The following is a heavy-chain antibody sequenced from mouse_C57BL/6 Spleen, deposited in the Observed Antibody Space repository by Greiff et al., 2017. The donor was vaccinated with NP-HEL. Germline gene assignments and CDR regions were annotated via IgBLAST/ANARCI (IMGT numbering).Heavy chain of an antibody. D-gene: IGHD3-3*01. V-gene: IGHV5-16*01. CDR2: INYDGSST. Sequence: EVNLVESEGGLVQPGSSMKLSCTASGFTFSDYYMAWVRQVPEKGLEWVANINYDGSSTYYLDSLKSRFIISRDNAKNILYLQMSSLKSEDTATYYCARDKGGRWYFDVWGTGTTVTVSS. CDR1: GFTFSDYY. J-gene: IGHJ1*03. CDR3: ARDKGGRWYFDV.